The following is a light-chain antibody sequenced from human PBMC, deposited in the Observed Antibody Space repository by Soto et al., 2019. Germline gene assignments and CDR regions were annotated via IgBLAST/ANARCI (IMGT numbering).Light chain of an antibody. V-gene: IGKV1-9*01. J-gene: IGKJ4*01. CDR2: AVS. CDR3: QHLNSYRLT. Sequence: DIQLTQSPSFLSASVGDRVTITCRASQGISSYFAWYQQKPGNATKLLIYAVSTLQSGVPSRFSGRASGTEFTFTTSSLQPEAWATYYCQHLNSYRLTFGGGTKVEIK. CDR1: QGISSY.